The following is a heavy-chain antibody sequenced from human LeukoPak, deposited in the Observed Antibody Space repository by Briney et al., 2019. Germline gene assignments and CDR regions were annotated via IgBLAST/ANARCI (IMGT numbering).Heavy chain of an antibody. J-gene: IGHJ3*02. V-gene: IGHV1-58*01. CDR1: RFTFTSSA. CDR3: AADPVCGGDCSYAFDI. Sequence: ASVKVSCKASRFTFTSSAVQWVRQARGQRLEWIGWIVVGSGNTNYAQKFQERVTITRDMSTSTAYMELSSLRSEDTAVYYCAADPVCGGDCSYAFDIWGQGTMVTVSS. CDR2: IVVGSGNT. D-gene: IGHD2-21*02.